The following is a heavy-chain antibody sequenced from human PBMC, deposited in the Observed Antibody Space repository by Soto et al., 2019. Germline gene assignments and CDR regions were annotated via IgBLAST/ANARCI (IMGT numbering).Heavy chain of an antibody. CDR2: IYYSGST. CDR1: GGSISSGGYY. V-gene: IGHV4-31*03. J-gene: IGHJ1*01. CDR3: ARSSPDCGGDCYWVEYFQH. Sequence: PSETLSLTCTVSGGSISSGGYYWSWIRQHPGKGLEWIGYIYYSGSTYYNPSLKSRVTISVDTSKNQFSLKLSSVTAADTAVYYCARSSPDCGGDCYWVEYFQHWGQGTLVTVSS. D-gene: IGHD2-21*02.